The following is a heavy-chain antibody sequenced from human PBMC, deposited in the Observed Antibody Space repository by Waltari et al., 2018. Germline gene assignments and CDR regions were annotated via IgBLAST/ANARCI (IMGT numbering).Heavy chain of an antibody. Sequence: QVQLVQSGAEVKKPGASVKVSCKASGYTFTGYYMHWVRQAPVQGLGWMGWCNLNMGGRNDAQQFQGRVTMTRDTSISTAYMELSRLRSDDTAVYYCARDSSHTTVTTWYPTYFQHWGQGILVTVSS. CDR1: GYTFTGYY. CDR3: ARDSSHTTVTTWYPTYFQH. CDR2: CNLNMGGR. V-gene: IGHV1-2*02. D-gene: IGHD4-17*01. J-gene: IGHJ1*01.